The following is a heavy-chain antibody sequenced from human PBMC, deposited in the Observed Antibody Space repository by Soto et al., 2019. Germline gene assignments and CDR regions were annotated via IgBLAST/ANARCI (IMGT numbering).Heavy chain of an antibody. V-gene: IGHV1-2*04. CDR2: INPNSGGT. J-gene: IGHJ4*02. D-gene: IGHD1-26*01. CDR1: GYTFTGYY. CDR3: ARVRFGGSYYFDY. Sequence: ASVKVSCKASGYTFTGYYMHWVRQAPGQGLEWMGWINPNSGGTNYAQKFQGWVTMTRDTSISTAYMELSRLRPDDTAVYYCARVRFGGSYYFDYWGQGTLVTAPQ.